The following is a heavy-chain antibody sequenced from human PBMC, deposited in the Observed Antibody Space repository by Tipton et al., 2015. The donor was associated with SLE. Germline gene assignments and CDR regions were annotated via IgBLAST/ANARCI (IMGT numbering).Heavy chain of an antibody. V-gene: IGHV4-31*03. Sequence: TLSLTCTVSGGSISSDDYYWTWIRQHPGKGLEWIGHISYSGSPYYNPSLRSRVTISVDTSKNHFSLKLSSVTAADTAVYYCARGGVGGYDYFDYWGRGTLVTVSS. CDR1: GGSISSDDYY. D-gene: IGHD5-12*01. CDR3: ARGGVGGYDYFDY. CDR2: ISYSGSP. J-gene: IGHJ4*02.